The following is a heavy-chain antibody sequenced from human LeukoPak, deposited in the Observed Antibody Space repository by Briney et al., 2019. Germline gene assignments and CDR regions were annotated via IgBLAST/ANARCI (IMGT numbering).Heavy chain of an antibody. CDR2: ISSSSSYI. J-gene: IGHJ4*02. V-gene: IGHV3-21*01. D-gene: IGHD6-13*01. Sequence: PGGSLRLSCAASGFTFSTYSMNWVRQAPGKGLEWVSSISSSSSYIYYADSVKGRFTISRDNAKNSLYLQMNSLRAEDTAVYYCASHGRDSSSWYYFDYWGQGTLVTVSS. CDR1: GFTFSTYS. CDR3: ASHGRDSSSWYYFDY.